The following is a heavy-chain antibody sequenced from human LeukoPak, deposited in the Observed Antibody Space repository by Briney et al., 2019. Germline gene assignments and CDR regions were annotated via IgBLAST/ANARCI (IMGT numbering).Heavy chain of an antibody. CDR1: GRSIIHYY. CDR2: IYVPGST. V-gene: IGHV4-4*07. Sequence: SETLSLTCTVSGRSIIHYYWSWIRRPAGTGLGCVGRIYVPGSTICNPSLQSRLSMSVHTSKNQFSLRLTSVTAADTAVYYCARLKYYDSTGYSPGYYMDVWGKGITVTVS. D-gene: IGHD3-22*01. CDR3: ARLKYYDSTGYSPGYYMDV. J-gene: IGHJ6*03.